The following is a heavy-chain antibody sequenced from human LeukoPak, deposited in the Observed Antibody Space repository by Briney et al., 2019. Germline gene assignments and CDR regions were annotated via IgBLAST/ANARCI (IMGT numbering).Heavy chain of an antibody. J-gene: IGHJ5*01. CDR1: GFNFRVYT. CDR3: AKEGGTMFFDS. Sequence: PGGSLRLSCAASGFNFRVYTMHWVRQAPGGGLGWVFLFSGNGKTTYYADSVKGRFSISRDNSKNSLYLQMNNLRYEDTALYFCAKEGGTMFFDSWGQGALVIVSS. CDR2: FSGNGKTT. D-gene: IGHD3-3*01. V-gene: IGHV3-43*01.